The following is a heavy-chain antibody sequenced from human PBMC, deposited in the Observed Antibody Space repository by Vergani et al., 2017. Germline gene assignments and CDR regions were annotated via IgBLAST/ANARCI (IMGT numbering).Heavy chain of an antibody. D-gene: IGHD2-15*01. CDR2: VYHTGNT. Sequence: VQLQESGPGLVKPPGTLSLTCAVSGVSISNSNWWSWVRQPPGKGLEWIGEVYHTGNTNYNPSLKSRVTISVDKSKSQFSLKVISVSAADTAVYYCAVEYCSGGSCYSVPFDYWGQGTLVTVSS. CDR3: AVEYCSGGSCYSVPFDY. CDR1: GVSISNSNW. J-gene: IGHJ4*02. V-gene: IGHV4-4*03.